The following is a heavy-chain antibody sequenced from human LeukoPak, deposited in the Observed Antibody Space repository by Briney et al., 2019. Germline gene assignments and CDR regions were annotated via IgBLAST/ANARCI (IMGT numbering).Heavy chain of an antibody. CDR3: AREVGSAARGR. CDR2: INQDGSAK. CDR1: GFTFITYW. D-gene: IGHD2-2*01. J-gene: IGHJ4*02. V-gene: IGHV3-7*05. Sequence: SGGSLRLSCAASGFTFITYWMTWVRQAPGKGLEWVANINQDGSAKFYVDSVKGRFTISRDNAKNSVYLQMNSLRAEDTAVYYCAREVGSAARGRWGQGTLVTVSS.